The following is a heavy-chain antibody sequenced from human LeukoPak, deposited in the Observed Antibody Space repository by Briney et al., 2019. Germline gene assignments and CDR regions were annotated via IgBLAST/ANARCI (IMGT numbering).Heavy chain of an antibody. Sequence: GESLRLSCAASGFTFSSYAMSWVRQAPGKGLEWVSAISGSGGSTYYADSVKGRFTISRDNSKNTLYLQMNSLRAEDTAVYYCAKGRTSSGWTPWGQGTLVTVSS. CDR1: GFTFSSYA. D-gene: IGHD6-19*01. CDR3: AKGRTSSGWTP. V-gene: IGHV3-23*01. CDR2: ISGSGGST. J-gene: IGHJ5*02.